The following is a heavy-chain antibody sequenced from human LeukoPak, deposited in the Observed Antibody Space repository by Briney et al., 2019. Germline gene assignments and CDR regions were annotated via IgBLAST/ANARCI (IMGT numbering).Heavy chain of an antibody. Sequence: GGSLRLSCAASGFTFSGYAMNWVRQAPGKGLEWVSVISGSGISTYNADSVKGRFTISRDNSKNTLYLQMNSLRAEDTAVYYCAKADYYDSNTYRAQFFQHWGQGTLVTVSS. J-gene: IGHJ1*01. D-gene: IGHD3-22*01. CDR3: AKADYYDSNTYRAQFFQH. CDR1: GFTFSGYA. V-gene: IGHV3-23*01. CDR2: ISGSGIST.